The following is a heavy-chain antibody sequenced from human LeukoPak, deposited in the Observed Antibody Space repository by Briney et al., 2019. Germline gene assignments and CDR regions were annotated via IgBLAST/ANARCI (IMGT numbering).Heavy chain of an antibody. D-gene: IGHD6-6*01. J-gene: IGHJ5*02. Sequence: ASVKVSCKASGFTFTGYYLHWVRQAPGQGLEWMGFINPNTGGTVYAQKFHGRVIITRDTSITTAYMELRRLTSDDTAVYYCARDRPNNWFDPWSQGTLVTVSS. CDR2: INPNTGGT. CDR1: GFTFTGYY. CDR3: ARDRPNNWFDP. V-gene: IGHV1-2*02.